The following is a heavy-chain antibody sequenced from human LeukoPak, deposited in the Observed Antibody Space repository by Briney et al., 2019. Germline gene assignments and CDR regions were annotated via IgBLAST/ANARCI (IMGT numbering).Heavy chain of an antibody. Sequence: GASVKVSWKASGYTFTNYYMHWVRQAPGQGLEWMGLINPTGTGTNYAQKFRGRVTLTRDTSTTTVYMELSSLRSEDTAVYYCAREEYGGYFDYWGQGTLVTVSS. V-gene: IGHV1-46*01. J-gene: IGHJ4*02. CDR1: GYTFTNYY. CDR3: AREEYGGYFDY. D-gene: IGHD2-21*01. CDR2: INPTGTGT.